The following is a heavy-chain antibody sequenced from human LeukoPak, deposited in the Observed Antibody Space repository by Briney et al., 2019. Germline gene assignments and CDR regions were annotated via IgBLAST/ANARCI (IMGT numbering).Heavy chain of an antibody. Sequence: TGGSLRLSCAASGFTLSSYAMHWVRQAPGKGLEWVAVISYDGSNKYYADSVKGRFTISRDNSKNTLYLQMNSLRAEDTAVYYCARVDGDYGPFDYWGQGTLVTVSS. CDR3: ARVDGDYGPFDY. CDR2: ISYDGSNK. V-gene: IGHV3-30*04. D-gene: IGHD4-17*01. J-gene: IGHJ4*02. CDR1: GFTLSSYA.